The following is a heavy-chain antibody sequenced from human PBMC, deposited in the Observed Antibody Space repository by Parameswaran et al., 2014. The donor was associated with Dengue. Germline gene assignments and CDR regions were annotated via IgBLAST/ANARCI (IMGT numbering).Heavy chain of an antibody. J-gene: IGHJ6*02. CDR1: GYSFTSYW. CDR3: ARRGSGSAYYYYGMDV. CDR2: IDPSDSYT. D-gene: IGHD6-19*01. Sequence: GSLRLSCKGSGYSFTSYWISWVRQMPGKGLEWMGRIDPSDSYTNYSPSFQGHVTISADKSISTAYLQWSSLKASDTAMYYCARRGSGSAYYYYGMDVWGQGTTVTVSS. V-gene: IGHV5-10-1*01.